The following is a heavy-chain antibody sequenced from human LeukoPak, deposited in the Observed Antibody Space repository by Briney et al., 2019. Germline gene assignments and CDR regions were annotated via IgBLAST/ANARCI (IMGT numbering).Heavy chain of an antibody. V-gene: IGHV1-3*01. CDR3: ARWTTTFLDY. D-gene: IGHD1-1*01. CDR2: INAGNGNT. J-gene: IGHJ4*02. Sequence: ASVKVSCKASGYTFTSYAMHWVRQAPGQRLEWMGWINAGNGNTKYSQKFQGRVTMTRDTFTSTVYMDLSSLRSEDTAVYYCARWTTTFLDYWGQGTLVTVSS. CDR1: GYTFTSYA.